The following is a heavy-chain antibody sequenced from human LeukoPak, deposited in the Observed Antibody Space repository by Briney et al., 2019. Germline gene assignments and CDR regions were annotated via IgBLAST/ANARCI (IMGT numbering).Heavy chain of an antibody. Sequence: SLGLSCAASGFTFRSYSMNWVRQAPGKGLGWVSSISSSYNYIYYADSLKGRFTVSRDNAKNSLYLQMNSLRAKDTAVYYCAREFYSYGVFDYWGQGTLVTVSS. V-gene: IGHV3-21*01. J-gene: IGHJ4*02. CDR3: AREFYSYGVFDY. D-gene: IGHD5-18*01. CDR1: GFTFRSYS. CDR2: ISSSYNYI.